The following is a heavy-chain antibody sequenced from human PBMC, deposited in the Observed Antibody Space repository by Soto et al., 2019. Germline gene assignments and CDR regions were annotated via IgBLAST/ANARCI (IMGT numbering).Heavy chain of an antibody. CDR1: GYMFFTWV. V-gene: IGHV1-18*01. CDR2: ISAYNGKT. J-gene: IGHJ4*02. D-gene: IGHD2-21*01. Sequence: SVKVSYRGSGYMFFTWVITGVGQAPVQGLQWMGWISAYNGKTNYAQKFQGRVTMTTDTSTTTAYMELRSLRSADTAVYYCARGSSGEPFEYWGQGTPVTVSS. CDR3: ARGSSGEPFEY.